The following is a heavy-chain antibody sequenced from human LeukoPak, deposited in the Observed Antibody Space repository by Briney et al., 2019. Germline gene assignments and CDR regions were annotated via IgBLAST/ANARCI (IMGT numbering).Heavy chain of an antibody. CDR3: ARDSSGYYQNFDY. Sequence: SVKVSCKAPGDSFSTYAISWVRQAPGQGLEWMGRIIPILGIANYAQKFQGRVTITADKSTSTAYMELSSLRSEDTAVYYCARDSSGYYQNFDYWGQGTLVTVSS. D-gene: IGHD3-22*01. V-gene: IGHV1-69*04. CDR1: GDSFSTYA. J-gene: IGHJ4*02. CDR2: IIPILGIA.